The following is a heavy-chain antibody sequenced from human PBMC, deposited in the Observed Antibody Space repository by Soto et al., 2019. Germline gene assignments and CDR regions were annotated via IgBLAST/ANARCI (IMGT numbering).Heavy chain of an antibody. CDR1: GFTFSSYA. Sequence: EVQLLESGGGLVQPGGSLRLSCAASGFTFSSYAMSWVRRAPGKGLEWVSAISGSGGSTYYADSVKGRFTISRDNSKNTLYLQMNSLRAEDTAVYYCAKDRSVVVTAIIDYWGQGTLVTVSS. CDR3: AKDRSVVVTAIIDY. V-gene: IGHV3-23*01. J-gene: IGHJ4*02. CDR2: ISGSGGST. D-gene: IGHD2-21*02.